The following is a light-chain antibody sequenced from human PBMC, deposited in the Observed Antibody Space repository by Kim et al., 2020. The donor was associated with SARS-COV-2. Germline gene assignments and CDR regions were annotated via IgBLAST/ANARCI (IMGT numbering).Light chain of an antibody. CDR2: GAS. CDR3: QQYGSSPALT. V-gene: IGKV3-20*01. J-gene: IGKJ4*01. Sequence: PGERASLSCRASQSVSSSYLAWYQQKPGQAPRLLIYGASSRATGIPDRFSGSGSGTDFTLTISRLEPEDFAVYYCQQYGSSPALTFGGGTKVDIK. CDR1: QSVSSSY.